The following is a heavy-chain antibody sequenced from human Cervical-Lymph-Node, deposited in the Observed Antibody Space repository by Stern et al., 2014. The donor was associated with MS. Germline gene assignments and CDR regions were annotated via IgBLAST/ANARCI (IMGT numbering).Heavy chain of an antibody. V-gene: IGHV1-46*01. CDR2: IDPRDGTR. Sequence: VQLVQSGAEVKKPGASVKVSCRTSGYRFTDYFIHWVRQAPGQGLAWVGMIDPRDGTRSFAQKFQGRVTMTRDTSASTVFMDLGSLRSEDTAVYYCAKVLGRTSDFFDNWGQGTLVTVSS. CDR3: AKVLGRTSDFFDN. CDR1: GYRFTDYF. J-gene: IGHJ4*02. D-gene: IGHD1-26*01.